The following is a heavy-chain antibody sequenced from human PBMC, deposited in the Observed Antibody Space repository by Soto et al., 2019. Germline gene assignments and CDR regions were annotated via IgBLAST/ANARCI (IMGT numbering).Heavy chain of an antibody. CDR3: ARSLWFGSYGMDV. J-gene: IGHJ6*02. V-gene: IGHV4-30-4*01. CDR2: IYYSGST. D-gene: IGHD3-10*01. CDR1: VGSISSGDYY. Sequence: LSLTFTVSVGSISSGDYYWSWIRQPPGKGLEWIGYIYYSGSTYYNPSLKSRVTISVDTSKNQSSLKLSSVTAADTAVYYCARSLWFGSYGMDVWGQGTTVTVSS.